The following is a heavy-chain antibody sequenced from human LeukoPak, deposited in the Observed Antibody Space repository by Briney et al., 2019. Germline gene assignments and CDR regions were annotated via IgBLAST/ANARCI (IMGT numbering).Heavy chain of an antibody. V-gene: IGHV3-30-3*01. D-gene: IGHD6-13*01. CDR3: ARDSAAGTHYYYMDV. CDR1: GFTFSSYA. CDR2: ISYDGSNK. J-gene: IGHJ6*03. Sequence: GGSLRLSCAASGFTFSSYAMHWVRQAPGKGLEWVAVISYDGSNKYYADSVKGRFTISRDNSKNTLYLQMNSLRAEDTAVYYCARDSAAGTHYYYMDVWGKGTTVTVSS.